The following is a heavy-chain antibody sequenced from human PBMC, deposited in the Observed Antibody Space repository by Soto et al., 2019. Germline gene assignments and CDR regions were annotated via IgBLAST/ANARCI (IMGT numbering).Heavy chain of an antibody. J-gene: IGHJ6*02. Sequence: GGSLRLSCAASGFTFSSYGMHWVRQAPGKGLEWVAVIWYDGSNKYYVDSVKGRFTISRDNAKNSLYLQMNSLRAEDTAVYYCARDRYSYYDFWSGSLPYYYYGMDVWGQGTTVTVS. V-gene: IGHV3-33*01. D-gene: IGHD3-3*01. CDR1: GFTFSSYG. CDR2: IWYDGSNK. CDR3: ARDRYSYYDFWSGSLPYYYYGMDV.